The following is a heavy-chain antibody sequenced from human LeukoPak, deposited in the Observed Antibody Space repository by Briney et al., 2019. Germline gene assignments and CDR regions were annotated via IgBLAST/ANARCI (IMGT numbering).Heavy chain of an antibody. CDR1: GGSISSGGYS. D-gene: IGHD1-26*01. J-gene: IGHJ5*02. V-gene: IGHV4-30-2*01. CDR3: ARGRIVGAEFDP. CDR2: IYHSGST. Sequence: PSQTLSLTCAVSGGSISSGGYSWSWIRQPPGKGLEWIGYIYHSGSTYYNPSLKNRVTISVDRSKNQFSLKLSSVTAADTAVYYCARGRIVGAEFDPWGQGTLVTVSS.